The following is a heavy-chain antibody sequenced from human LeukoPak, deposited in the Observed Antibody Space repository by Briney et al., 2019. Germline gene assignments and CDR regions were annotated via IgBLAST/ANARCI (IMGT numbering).Heavy chain of an antibody. Sequence: ASVKVSCKASGYTFTSYGISWLRQAPGQGLEWMGGISAYNGNTNYAQKLQGRVTMTTDTSTSTAYMELRSLRSDDTAVYYCASNSGSYYRGMDVWGKGTTVTVSS. CDR3: ASNSGSYYRGMDV. J-gene: IGHJ6*04. D-gene: IGHD1-26*01. CDR1: GYTFTSYG. CDR2: ISAYNGNT. V-gene: IGHV1-18*01.